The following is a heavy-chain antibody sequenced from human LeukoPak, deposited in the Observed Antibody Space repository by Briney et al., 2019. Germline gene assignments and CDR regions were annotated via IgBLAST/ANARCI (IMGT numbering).Heavy chain of an antibody. D-gene: IGHD4-11*01. CDR3: ASYSNYDY. J-gene: IGHJ4*02. V-gene: IGHV3-48*01. Sequence: GGSLRLSCAASGFTFSSYSMNWVRQAPGKGLEWISYISSSSSTIYYADSVKGRFTISRDNAKNSLFLQMNSLRAEDTAVYYCASYSNYDYRGQGTLVTVSS. CDR1: GFTFSSYS. CDR2: ISSSSSTI.